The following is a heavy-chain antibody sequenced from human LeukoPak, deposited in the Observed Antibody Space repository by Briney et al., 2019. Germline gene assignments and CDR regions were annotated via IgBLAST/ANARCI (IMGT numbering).Heavy chain of an antibody. CDR3: ARSKPPAVKDYYGLDV. D-gene: IGHD6-13*01. CDR1: GFTVSSNY. J-gene: IGHJ6*02. V-gene: IGHV3-66*01. Sequence: PGGSLRHSCAASGFTVSSNYMNWVRQAPGKGLEWVSVIYSGGSTYYVDSVKGRFTISRDNSKNTLYLQMNGLRAEDTAMYFCARSKPPAVKDYYGLDVWGQGTTVTVSS. CDR2: IYSGGST.